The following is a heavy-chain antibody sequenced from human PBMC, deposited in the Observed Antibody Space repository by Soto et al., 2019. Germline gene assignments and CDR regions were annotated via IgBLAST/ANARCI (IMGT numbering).Heavy chain of an antibody. CDR3: ARAEQLVRNALDV. D-gene: IGHD6-13*01. V-gene: IGHV3-74*01. CDR1: GFTFSGHW. Sequence: GGSLRLSCVASGFTFSGHWMQWVRQAPGKGLVWVSRINSDGSSTNYADSVKGRFTISRDNAKNTLYLQMDSLRFEDTAVYYCARAEQLVRNALDVWGQGTMVTVSS. J-gene: IGHJ3*01. CDR2: INSDGSST.